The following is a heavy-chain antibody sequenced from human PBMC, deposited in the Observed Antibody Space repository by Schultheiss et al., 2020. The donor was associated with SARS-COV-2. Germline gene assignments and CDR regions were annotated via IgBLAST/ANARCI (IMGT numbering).Heavy chain of an antibody. J-gene: IGHJ6*02. CDR1: GFTFSNAW. V-gene: IGHV3-21*01. CDR3: ARDQDGRVRLTIFGVVKIYGMDV. Sequence: GESLKISCAASGFTFSNAWMSWVRQAPGKGLEWVSSISSSSSYIYYADSVKGRFTISRDNAKNSLYLQMNSLRAEDTAVYYCARDQDGRVRLTIFGVVKIYGMDVWGQGTTVTVSS. CDR2: ISSSSSYI. D-gene: IGHD3-3*01.